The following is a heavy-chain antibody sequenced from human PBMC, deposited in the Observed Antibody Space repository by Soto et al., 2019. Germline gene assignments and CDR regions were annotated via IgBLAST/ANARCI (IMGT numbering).Heavy chain of an antibody. J-gene: IGHJ4*02. D-gene: IGHD3-22*01. Sequence: GGSLRLSCAASGFMFSDYWMHWVRQAPGKGLEWVSGISGSGGSTYYADSVKGRFTISRDNSKNTLYLQMNSLRAEDTAVYYCAKGPVYHYDRSGYLSASFDYWGQGTLVTVSS. CDR3: AKGPVYHYDRSGYLSASFDY. CDR1: GFMFSDYW. V-gene: IGHV3-23*01. CDR2: ISGSGGST.